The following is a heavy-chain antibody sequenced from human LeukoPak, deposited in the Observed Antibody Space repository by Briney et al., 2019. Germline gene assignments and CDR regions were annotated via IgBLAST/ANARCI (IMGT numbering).Heavy chain of an antibody. Sequence: PGESLRLSCAASGLTFSNYEMNWVRQAPGKGLEWVANIMQDVREKFYVDSVKGRFTISRDNAKNSLYLQMNSLRAEDTAVYYCARVGYTYGYSLLDYWGQGTLVT. CDR3: ARVGYTYGYSLLDY. CDR1: GLTFSNYE. CDR2: IMQDVREK. D-gene: IGHD5-18*01. J-gene: IGHJ4*02. V-gene: IGHV3-7*05.